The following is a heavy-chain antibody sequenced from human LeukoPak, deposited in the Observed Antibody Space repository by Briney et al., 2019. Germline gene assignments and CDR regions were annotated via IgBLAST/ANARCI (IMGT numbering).Heavy chain of an antibody. CDR2: ITNNGRST. CDR1: GFTFSRYA. D-gene: IGHD3-22*01. J-gene: IGHJ4*02. Sequence: GGSLRLSCSASGFTFSRYAMHWVRQPPGKGLEYVSAITNNGRSTYYADSVKGRFTISRDNSKNTLYLQMSSLRAEDTAVYYCASTHSYDSSGYNPFDYWGQGTLVTVPS. V-gene: IGHV3-64D*06. CDR3: ASTHSYDSSGYNPFDY.